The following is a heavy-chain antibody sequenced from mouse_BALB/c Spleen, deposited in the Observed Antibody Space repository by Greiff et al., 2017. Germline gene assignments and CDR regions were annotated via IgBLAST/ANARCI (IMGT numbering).Heavy chain of an antibody. CDR3: ARSTGSSYWYFDV. V-gene: IGHV5-17*02. J-gene: IGHJ1*01. CDR2: ISSGSSTI. Sequence: EVKLMESGGGLVQPGGSRKLSCAASGFTFSSFGMHWVRQAPEKGLEWVAYISSGSSTIYYADTVKGRFTISRDNPKNTLFLQMTSLRSEDTAMYDCARSTGSSYWYFDVWGAGTTVTVSS. D-gene: IGHD1-1*01. CDR1: GFTFSSFG.